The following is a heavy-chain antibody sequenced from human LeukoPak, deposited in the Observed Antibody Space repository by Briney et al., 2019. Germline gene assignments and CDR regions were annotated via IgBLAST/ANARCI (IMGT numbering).Heavy chain of an antibody. D-gene: IGHD3-22*01. CDR1: GGAFSGYF. J-gene: IGHJ4*02. Sequence: SETLSLTCAVYGGAFSGYFWSWIRQPPGKGLEWIGEINHSGTTNYNPSLKSRVTILVDTSKKQFSLKLSSVTAADTAVYYCAISLAWSSGPPGYWGQGTLVTVSS. CDR2: INHSGTT. V-gene: IGHV4-34*01. CDR3: AISLAWSSGPPGY.